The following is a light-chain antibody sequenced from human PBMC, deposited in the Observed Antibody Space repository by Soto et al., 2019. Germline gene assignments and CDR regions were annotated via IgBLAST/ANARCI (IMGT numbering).Light chain of an antibody. CDR1: SSVSTGD. V-gene: IGKV3-20*01. CDR2: GAS. Sequence: TVLTQPPCTLPLSTGARATLSYRASSSVSTGDVAWYQQKPGQAPRLLISGASTRATGIPDRFGGSGSGTDFTLTIDGLEPEDFVVYYCQQYGYSPITFGQGTRL. CDR3: QQYGYSPIT. J-gene: IGKJ5*01.